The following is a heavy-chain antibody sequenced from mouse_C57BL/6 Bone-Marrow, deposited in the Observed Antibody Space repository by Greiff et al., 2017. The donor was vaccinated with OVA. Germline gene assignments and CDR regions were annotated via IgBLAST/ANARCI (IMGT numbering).Heavy chain of an antibody. CDR2: IHPNSGST. V-gene: IGHV1-64*01. J-gene: IGHJ2*01. CDR3: AREGELYYFDY. Sequence: QVQLQQPGAELVKPGASVKLSCKASGYTFTSYWMHWVKQRPGQGLEWIGMIHPNSGSTNYNEKFKSKATLTVDKSSSTAYMQLSSLTSEDSAVYYCAREGELYYFDYWGQGTTLTVSS. CDR1: GYTFTSYW.